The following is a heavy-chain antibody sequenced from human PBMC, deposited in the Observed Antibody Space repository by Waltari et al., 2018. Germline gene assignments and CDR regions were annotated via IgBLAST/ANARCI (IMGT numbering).Heavy chain of an antibody. CDR3: ARGGRGYDSSGYYNTLLDY. D-gene: IGHD3-22*01. CDR2: MNPNSGNT. V-gene: IGHV1-8*01. J-gene: IGHJ4*02. CDR1: GYTFTSYD. Sequence: QVQLVQSGAEVKKPGASVKVSCKASGYTFTSYDINWVRQATGQGLEWMGWMNPNSGNTGYAQKFQGRVTMTRNTSISTAYMELSSLRSEDTAGYYCARGGRGYDSSGYYNTLLDYWGQGTLVTVSS.